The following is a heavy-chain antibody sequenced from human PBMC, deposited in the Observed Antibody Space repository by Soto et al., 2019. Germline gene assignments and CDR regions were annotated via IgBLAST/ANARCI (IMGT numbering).Heavy chain of an antibody. CDR1: EFTFRSYA. J-gene: IGHJ5*02. Sequence: EVQLLESGGGLVQPGGSLRLSCAGSEFTFRSYAMSWVRQAPGKGLEWVSGITGSSGNRYYADSVKGRFTISRDNSNNTLYLLMNSLRAEDTAVYFCAKDLPAYYDYVWGSYRYRTWFDPWGQGTLVTVSS. CDR2: ITGSSGNR. CDR3: AKDLPAYYDYVWGSYRYRTWFDP. D-gene: IGHD3-16*02. V-gene: IGHV3-23*01.